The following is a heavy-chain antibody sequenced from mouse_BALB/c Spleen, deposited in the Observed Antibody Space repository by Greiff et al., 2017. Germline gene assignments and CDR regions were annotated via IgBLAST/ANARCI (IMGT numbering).Heavy chain of an antibody. CDR1: GFTFSSFG. CDR2: ISSGSSTI. Sequence: EVMLVESGGGLVQPGGSRKLSCAASGFTFSSFGMHWVRQAPEKGLEWVAYISSGSSTIYYADTVKGRFTISRDNPKNTLFLQMTSLRSEDTAMYYCARDGNYGSAMDYWGQGTSVTVSS. CDR3: ARDGNYGSAMDY. D-gene: IGHD2-1*01. V-gene: IGHV5-17*02. J-gene: IGHJ4*01.